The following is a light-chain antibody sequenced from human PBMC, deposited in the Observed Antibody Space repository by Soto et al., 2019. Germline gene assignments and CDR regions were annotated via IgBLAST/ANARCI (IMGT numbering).Light chain of an antibody. CDR3: CSYTSSYTLV. Sequence: QSVLTQPASVSGSPGQSSTISCTGTSSDVGGYNYVSWYQQHPGKAPKLMIYDVSNRPSGVSNRFSGSKSGNTASLTISGLQAEDEADYYCCSYTSSYTLVFGGGTKVTVL. J-gene: IGLJ2*01. V-gene: IGLV2-14*01. CDR2: DVS. CDR1: SSDVGGYNY.